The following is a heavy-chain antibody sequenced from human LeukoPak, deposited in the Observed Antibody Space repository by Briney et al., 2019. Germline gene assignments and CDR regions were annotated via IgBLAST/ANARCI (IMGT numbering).Heavy chain of an antibody. CDR1: GFIFTNFA. J-gene: IGHJ4*02. Sequence: PGGSLRLSCAASGFIFTNFAMHWVRQAPGKGLEWVAVISNDERNKYYAESVKGRFTISRDNSNSTVYLQMTSLRLEDTAVYYCARPSPPGDGYNPSDQWGQGSLVTVSS. CDR3: ARPSPPGDGYNPSDQ. D-gene: IGHD5-24*01. V-gene: IGHV3-30*04. CDR2: ISNDERNK.